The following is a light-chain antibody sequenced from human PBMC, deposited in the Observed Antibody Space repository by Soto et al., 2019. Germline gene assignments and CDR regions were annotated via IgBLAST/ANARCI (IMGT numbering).Light chain of an antibody. Sequence: EILMTQSPATLSVSPGDRATLSCRASQSVSNNLAWYQQRPGQAPRLLIYGASTRATGIPARFSGSGSGTEFTLTISSLLSEDFAVYYCQQYNDWPPWTFGQGTKVEIK. CDR3: QQYNDWPPWT. J-gene: IGKJ1*01. CDR1: QSVSNN. CDR2: GAS. V-gene: IGKV3-15*01.